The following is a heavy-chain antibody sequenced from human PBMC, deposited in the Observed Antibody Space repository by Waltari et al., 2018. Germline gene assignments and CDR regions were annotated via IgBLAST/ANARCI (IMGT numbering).Heavy chain of an antibody. CDR3: ARGRDYDFWSGYYFDY. CDR1: GGTFSSYA. Sequence: QVPLVQSGAEVKKPGSSVKVSCKASGGTFSSYAISWVRQAPGQGLEWMGRIIPIFGTANYAQKFQGRVTITADKSTSTAYMELSSLRSEDTAVYYCARGRDYDFWSGYYFDYWGQGTLVTVSS. V-gene: IGHV1-69*13. J-gene: IGHJ4*02. D-gene: IGHD3-3*01. CDR2: IIPIFGTA.